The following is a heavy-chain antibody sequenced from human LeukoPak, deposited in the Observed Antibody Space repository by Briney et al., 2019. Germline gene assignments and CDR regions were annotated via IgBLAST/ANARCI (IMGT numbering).Heavy chain of an antibody. Sequence: ASVTVSCKASGYTFTGYYMHWVRQAPGQGLEWMGWINPNSGGTNYAQKFQGRVTMTRDTSISTAYMELSRLRSDDTAVYYCATAPITMVRGVLDYWGQGTLVTVSS. CDR3: ATAPITMVRGVLDY. CDR2: INPNSGGT. D-gene: IGHD3-10*01. J-gene: IGHJ4*02. CDR1: GYTFTGYY. V-gene: IGHV1-2*02.